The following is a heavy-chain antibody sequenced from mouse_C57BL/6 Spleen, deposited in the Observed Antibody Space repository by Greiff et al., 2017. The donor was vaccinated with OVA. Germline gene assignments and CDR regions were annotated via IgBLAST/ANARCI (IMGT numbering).Heavy chain of an antibody. D-gene: IGHD2-1*01. CDR2: ISYDGSN. Sequence: EVKLVESGPGLVKPSQSLSLTCSVTGYSITSGYYWNWIRQFPGNKLEWMGYISYDGSNNYNPSLKNRISITRDTSKNQFFLKLNSVTTEDTATYYCARVGNFSFDYWGQGTTLTVSS. J-gene: IGHJ2*01. CDR1: GYSITSGYY. CDR3: ARVGNFSFDY. V-gene: IGHV3-6*01.